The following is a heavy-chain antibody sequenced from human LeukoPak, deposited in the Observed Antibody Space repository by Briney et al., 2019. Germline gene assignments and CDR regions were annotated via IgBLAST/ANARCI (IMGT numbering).Heavy chain of an antibody. J-gene: IGHJ5*02. V-gene: IGHV1-46*01. D-gene: IGHD6-19*01. CDR2: INPSGGST. CDR3: ARDLGFIPTQIAVAGTGWFDP. Sequence: WASVKVSCKASGYTFTSYYMHWVRQAPGQGLEWMGIINPSGGSTSYAQKFQGRVTMTRGTSTSTVYMELSSLRSEDTAVYYCARDLGFIPTQIAVAGTGWFDPWGQGTLVTVSS. CDR1: GYTFTSYY.